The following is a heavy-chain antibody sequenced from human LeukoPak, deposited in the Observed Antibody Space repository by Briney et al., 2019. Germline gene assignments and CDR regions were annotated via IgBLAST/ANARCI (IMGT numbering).Heavy chain of an antibody. CDR2: IYHSGRT. CDR1: GYSISSGYY. D-gene: IGHD3-22*01. CDR3: ARRDSSGYYNWFDP. Sequence: SETLSLTCTVSGYSISSGYYWGWIRQPPGKGLEWIGSIYHSGRTFYNPSLKSRVTISVDTSKNQFSLKLSSVTAADTAVYYCARRDSSGYYNWFDPWGQGTLVTVSS. J-gene: IGHJ5*02. V-gene: IGHV4-38-2*02.